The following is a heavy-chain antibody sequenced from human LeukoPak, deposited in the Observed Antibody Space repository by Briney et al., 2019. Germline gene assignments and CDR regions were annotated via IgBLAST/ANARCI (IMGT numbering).Heavy chain of an antibody. V-gene: IGHV3-48*03. CDR2: ISSIGTSI. D-gene: IGHD3-10*01. J-gene: IGHJ4*02. CDR3: ARTYGSGTYWDY. Sequence: GGSLRLSCAASGFTFSSYEMNWVRQAPGKGLEWVSYISSIGTSIYYADSVKGRFTISRDNAKNSLYLQMNSLRVEDTAVYYCARTYGSGTYWDYWGQGTLVSVSS. CDR1: GFTFSSYE.